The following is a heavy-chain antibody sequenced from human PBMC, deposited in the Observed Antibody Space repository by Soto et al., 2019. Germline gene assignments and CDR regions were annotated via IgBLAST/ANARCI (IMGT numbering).Heavy chain of an antibody. CDR3: ARARLDSSGYDYGNWFDP. CDR1: GYSFTNYY. J-gene: IGHJ5*02. Sequence: EVQLVQSGGEVRKPGESLKISCQASGYSFTNYYIAWVRQLPGKGLEWMGIIYPGDSDDRYSPSFQGQVTISADKSMNTAYLQWSSLKASDTAIYYCARARLDSSGYDYGNWFDPWGQGTPVTVSS. V-gene: IGHV5-51*03. D-gene: IGHD3-22*01. CDR2: IYPGDSDD.